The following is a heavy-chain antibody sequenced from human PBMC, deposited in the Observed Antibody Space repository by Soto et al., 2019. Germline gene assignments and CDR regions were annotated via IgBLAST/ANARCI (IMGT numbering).Heavy chain of an antibody. CDR1: GFTFSSYG. V-gene: IGHV3-33*01. CDR3: ARESSIAAQFGAFYI. J-gene: IGHJ3*02. Sequence: GGSLRLSCAASGFTFSSYGMHWVRQAPGKGLEWVAVIWYDGSNKYYADSVKGRFTISRDNSKNTLYLQMNSLRAEDTAVYYCARESSIAAQFGAFYIWGQGTMVTVS. CDR2: IWYDGSNK. D-gene: IGHD6-6*01.